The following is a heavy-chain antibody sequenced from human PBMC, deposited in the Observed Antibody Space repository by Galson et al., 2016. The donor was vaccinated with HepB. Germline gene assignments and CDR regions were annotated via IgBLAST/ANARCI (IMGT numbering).Heavy chain of an antibody. J-gene: IGHJ3*01. D-gene: IGHD1-26*01. CDR1: NDSITSYY. Sequence: SETLSLTCTVSNDSITSYYWSWVRQPPGEGLFWIGNIFHSARADYNPSLRGRVTMSVDTSKSLVSLKLTSATAADTAIYYCARAAGWGKYYPGAVDVWGQGAPVIVSP. CDR3: ARAAGWGKYYPGAVDV. V-gene: IGHV4-59*01. CDR2: IFHSARA.